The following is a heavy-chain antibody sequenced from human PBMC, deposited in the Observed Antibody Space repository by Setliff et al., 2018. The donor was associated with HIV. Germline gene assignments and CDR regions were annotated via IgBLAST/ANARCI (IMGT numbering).Heavy chain of an antibody. CDR3: ARLPTDYGDYWYFDL. V-gene: IGHV3-20*04. CDR1: GFTFSSYW. CDR2: INWDGVST. Sequence: GGSLRLSCAASGFTFSSYWMHWVRQVPGKGLVWVSGINWDGVSTAYADSVKGRFTVSRDNAKNSLYLQMNSLRVDDTAFYYCARLPTDYGDYWYFDLWGRGTLVTVSS. D-gene: IGHD4-17*01. J-gene: IGHJ2*01.